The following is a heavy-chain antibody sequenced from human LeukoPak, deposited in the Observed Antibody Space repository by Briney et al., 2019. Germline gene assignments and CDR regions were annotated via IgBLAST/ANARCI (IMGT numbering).Heavy chain of an antibody. CDR3: ARQGFYYGSGSYYNPARYYFDY. D-gene: IGHD3-10*01. CDR2: IYYSGST. CDR1: GGSISSSSYY. V-gene: IGHV4-39*01. Sequence: SETLSLTCTVSGGSISSSSYYWGWIRQPPGKGLEGIGSIYYSGSTYYNPSLKSCVTISVDTSKNQFSLKLSSVTAADTAVYYCARQGFYYGSGSYYNPARYYFDYWGQGTLVTVSS. J-gene: IGHJ4*02.